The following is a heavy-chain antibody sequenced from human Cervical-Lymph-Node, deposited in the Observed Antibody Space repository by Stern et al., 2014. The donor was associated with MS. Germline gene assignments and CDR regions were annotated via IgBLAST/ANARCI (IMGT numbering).Heavy chain of an antibody. J-gene: IGHJ5*02. V-gene: IGHV1-3*01. CDR2: INAGNGNT. CDR1: GYTFTSYA. CDR3: ASARAKLYNWFDP. D-gene: IGHD1-1*01. Sequence: SGAEVKKPGASVKVSCKASGYTFTSYAMHWVRQAPGQRLEWMGWINAGNGNTKYSQKFQVRVTITRDTSASTAYMELSSLRSEDTAVYYCASARAKLYNWFDPWGQGTLVTVSS.